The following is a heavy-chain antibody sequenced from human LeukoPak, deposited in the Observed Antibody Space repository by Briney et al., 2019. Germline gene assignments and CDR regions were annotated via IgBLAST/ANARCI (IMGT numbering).Heavy chain of an antibody. CDR1: GGTFSSYA. Sequence: ASVKVSCEASGGTFSSYAISWVRQAPGQGLEWMGGIIPIFGTANYARKFQGRVTITTDESTSTAYMELSSLRSEDTAVYYCARVGYSYGYGFDYWGQGTLVTVSS. CDR2: IIPIFGTA. CDR3: ARVGYSYGYGFDY. D-gene: IGHD5-18*01. V-gene: IGHV1-69*05. J-gene: IGHJ4*02.